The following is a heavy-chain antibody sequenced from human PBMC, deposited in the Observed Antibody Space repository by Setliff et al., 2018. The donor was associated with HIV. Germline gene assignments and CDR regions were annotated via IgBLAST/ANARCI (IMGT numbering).Heavy chain of an antibody. Sequence: SETLSLTCTVSRDSINGHWWSWIRQPPGKGLEWTGSIHYSGTTHYNPSLKSRLTMSVDTSKNQVSLKLTSVTAADTAVYYCARDGPLEGSYSYYYYRDVWGKGTTVTVSS. V-gene: IGHV4-59*11. J-gene: IGHJ6*03. D-gene: IGHD3-10*01. CDR2: IHYSGTT. CDR1: RDSINGHW. CDR3: ARDGPLEGSYSYYYYRDV.